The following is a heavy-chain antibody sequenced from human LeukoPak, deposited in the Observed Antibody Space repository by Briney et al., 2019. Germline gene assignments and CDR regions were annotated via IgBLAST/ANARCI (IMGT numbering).Heavy chain of an antibody. V-gene: IGHV3-23*01. CDR3: AKGNGDFLDY. CDR2: VSGNGLSK. J-gene: IGHJ4*02. Sequence: GGALRLSCAGSGFTFSNHPMTWVRQAPGKGLEWVAGVSGNGLSKYYADSMKGRFTVSRDNAKNTVYLQMNSLRADDTAVYYCAKGNGDFLDYWGQGTLVTVSS. CDR1: GFTFSNHP. D-gene: IGHD1-1*01.